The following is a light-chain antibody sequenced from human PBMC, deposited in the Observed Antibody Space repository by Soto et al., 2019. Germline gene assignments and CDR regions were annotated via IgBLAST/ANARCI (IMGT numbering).Light chain of an antibody. Sequence: EIVLTQSPGTLSLSLGERATLSCRASQIVSSSYLAWYQQKPGQAPRLLVDGASSRATGIPDRFSGSGSGTDFPLTISILEPEDFAVYYCQQYGSSPLTFGGGTKVEIK. CDR2: GAS. V-gene: IGKV3-20*01. CDR3: QQYGSSPLT. CDR1: QIVSSSY. J-gene: IGKJ4*01.